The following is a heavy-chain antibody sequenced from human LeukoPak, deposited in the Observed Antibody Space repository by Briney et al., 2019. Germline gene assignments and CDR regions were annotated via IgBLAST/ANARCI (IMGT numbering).Heavy chain of an antibody. CDR3: AREGGEWELLRTFDY. CDR2: ISTSGGRT. V-gene: IGHV3-23*01. Sequence: PGGSLRLSCAASGFTFSSCAMSWVRQAPGKGLEWVSAISTSGGRTFYADSVKGRFTISRDNSKNTLYLQMNSLRAEDTAVYYCAREGGEWELLRTFDYWGQGTLVTVSS. CDR1: GFTFSSCA. D-gene: IGHD1-26*01. J-gene: IGHJ4*02.